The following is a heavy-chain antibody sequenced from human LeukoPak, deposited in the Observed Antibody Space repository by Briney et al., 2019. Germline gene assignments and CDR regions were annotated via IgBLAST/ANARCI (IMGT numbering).Heavy chain of an antibody. D-gene: IGHD3-10*01. CDR2: IYPGDSDT. CDR1: GYSLNNYC. J-gene: IGHJ4*02. Sequence: GESLKISCQGSGYSLNNYCIAWVRQMPGKGLEWMGIIYPGDSDTRYSPSFQGQVTISADKSISTAYLQWSSLKASDTAMYYCARGYYGSGTYLYYFDYWGQGTLVTVSS. CDR3: ARGYYGSGTYLYYFDY. V-gene: IGHV5-51*01.